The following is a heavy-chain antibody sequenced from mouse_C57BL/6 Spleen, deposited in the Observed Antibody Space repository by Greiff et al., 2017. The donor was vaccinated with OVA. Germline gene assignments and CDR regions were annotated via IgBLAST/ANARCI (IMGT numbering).Heavy chain of an antibody. V-gene: IGHV1-82*01. CDR2: IYPGDGDT. Sequence: VQLQQSGPELVKPGASVKLSCKASGYAFSSSWMNWVKQRPGTGLEWIGRIYPGDGDTNYNGKFKGKATLTADKSSSTAYMHLSSLTSEDSAVYFCARGVPFDYWGKGTTLTVSS. J-gene: IGHJ2*01. D-gene: IGHD2-14*01. CDR1: GYAFSSSW. CDR3: ARGVPFDY.